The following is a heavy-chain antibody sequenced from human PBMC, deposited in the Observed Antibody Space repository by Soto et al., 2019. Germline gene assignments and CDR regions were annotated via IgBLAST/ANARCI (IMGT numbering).Heavy chain of an antibody. D-gene: IGHD2-15*01. Sequence: GASVKVSCKASGYTFTGYYMHWVRQAPGQGLEWMGWINPNSGGTNYAQKFQGRVTMTRDTSISTAYMELSRLRSDDTAVYYCARSRSKDCSGGSCHLLGYWGQGTLVTVSS. CDR3: ARSRSKDCSGGSCHLLGY. CDR1: GYTFTGYY. J-gene: IGHJ4*02. CDR2: INPNSGGT. V-gene: IGHV1-2*02.